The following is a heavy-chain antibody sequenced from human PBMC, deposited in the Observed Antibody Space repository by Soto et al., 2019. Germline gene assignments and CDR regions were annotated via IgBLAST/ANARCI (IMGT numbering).Heavy chain of an antibody. V-gene: IGHV3-23*01. CDR2: ISNSGRST. Sequence: VGSLRLSCAASGLTFSSYAMSWVRQAPGKGLEWVSHISNSGRSTKYADSVKGRFTISRDNSKNTLYLQMNSLRAEDTAIYYCAKDALAYYDFWSWGQGTLVTVSS. D-gene: IGHD3-3*01. CDR1: GLTFSSYA. CDR3: AKDALAYYDFWS. J-gene: IGHJ4*02.